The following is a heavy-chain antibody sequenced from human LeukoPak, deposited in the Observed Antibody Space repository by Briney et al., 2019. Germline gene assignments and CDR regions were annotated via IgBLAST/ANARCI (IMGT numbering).Heavy chain of an antibody. Sequence: PGGSLRLSCVASGFTFSSYAMGWVRQAPGKGLEWVSAISGRGGSTYSADSVKGRFTISRDDSKNTLYLQMNSLRAEDTAIYYCAKGRLRGPRPNIDYWGQGTLVTVSS. J-gene: IGHJ4*02. D-gene: IGHD3-10*01. CDR1: GFTFSSYA. V-gene: IGHV3-23*01. CDR2: ISGRGGST. CDR3: AKGRLRGPRPNIDY.